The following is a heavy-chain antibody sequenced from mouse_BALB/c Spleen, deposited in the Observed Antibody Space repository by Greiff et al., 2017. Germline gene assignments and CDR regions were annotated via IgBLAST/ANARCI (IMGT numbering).Heavy chain of an antibody. CDR2: IYPGGGYT. V-gene: IGHV1-63*02. D-gene: IGHD2-1*01. CDR1: GYTFTNYW. J-gene: IGHJ4*01. Sequence: VQLQQSGAELVRPGTSVKISCKASGYTFTNYWLGWVKQRPGHGLEWIGDIYPGGGYTNYNEKFKGKATLTADTSSSTAYMQLSSLTSEDSAVYFCARSLYGNYDAMDYWGQGTSVTVSS. CDR3: ARSLYGNYDAMDY.